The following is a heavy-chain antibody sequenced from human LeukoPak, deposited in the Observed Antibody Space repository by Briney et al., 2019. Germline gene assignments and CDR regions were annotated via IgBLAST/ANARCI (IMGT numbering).Heavy chain of an antibody. CDR2: INPNSGGT. CDR3: ARSLDYSNYFFDY. Sequence: ASVKVSCKASGYTFTSYAMHWVRQAPGQGLEWMGWINPNSGGTNYAQKFQGRVTMTRDTSISTAYMELSRLRSDDTAVYYCARSLDYSNYFFDYWGQGTLVTVSS. CDR1: GYTFTSYA. J-gene: IGHJ4*02. V-gene: IGHV1-2*02. D-gene: IGHD4-11*01.